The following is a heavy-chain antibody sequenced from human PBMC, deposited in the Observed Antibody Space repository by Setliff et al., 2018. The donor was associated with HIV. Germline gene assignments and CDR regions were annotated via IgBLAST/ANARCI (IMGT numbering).Heavy chain of an antibody. Sequence: EPLSLTCTVSGGSFTSRSYYWGWIRQPPGKGLEWIGSIFYSGITYYNPSLKSRVTISVDTSKNQFSLKLTSVTAADTAVYYCARGQDLGATWTGYYYYYMDVWGKGTTVTVSS. D-gene: IGHD1-26*01. CDR3: ARGQDLGATWTGYYYYYMDV. CDR2: IFYSGIT. J-gene: IGHJ6*03. V-gene: IGHV4-39*01. CDR1: GGSFTSRSYY.